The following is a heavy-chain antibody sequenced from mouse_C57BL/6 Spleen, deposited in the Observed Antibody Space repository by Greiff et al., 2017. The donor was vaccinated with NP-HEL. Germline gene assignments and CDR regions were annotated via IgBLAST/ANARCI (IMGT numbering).Heavy chain of an antibody. CDR1: GYTFTDYN. CDR2: INPNNGGT. Sequence: VQLQQSGPELVKPGASVKIPCKASGYTFTDYNMDWVKQSHGKSLEWIGDINPNNGGTIYNQKFKGKATLTVDKSSSTAYMELRSLTSEDTAVYYCARRRYYGSSYSWYFDVWGTGTTVTVPS. D-gene: IGHD1-1*01. V-gene: IGHV1-18*01. J-gene: IGHJ1*03. CDR3: ARRRYYGSSYSWYFDV.